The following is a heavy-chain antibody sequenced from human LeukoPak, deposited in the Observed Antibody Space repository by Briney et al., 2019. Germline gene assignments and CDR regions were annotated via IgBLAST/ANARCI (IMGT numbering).Heavy chain of an antibody. Sequence: GASVKVSCKASGYTFTNYGVNWVRQAPGQGREWMGWISTYNGNTNYAQRLQGRVTMTTDTSTSTAYMELRSLRSDDTALYYCARENSGWYTYWYYYMDVWGKGTTVTISS. CDR1: GYTFTNYG. J-gene: IGHJ6*03. D-gene: IGHD6-19*01. CDR3: ARENSGWYTYWYYYMDV. V-gene: IGHV1-18*01. CDR2: ISTYNGNT.